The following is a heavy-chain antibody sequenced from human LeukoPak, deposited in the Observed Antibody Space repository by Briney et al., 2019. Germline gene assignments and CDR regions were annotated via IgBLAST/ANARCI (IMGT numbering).Heavy chain of an antibody. CDR2: ISAYNGNT. V-gene: IGHV1-18*01. CDR1: GYTFTSYG. CDR3: AKDLGNNSSWYEDY. J-gene: IGHJ4*01. D-gene: IGHD6-13*01. Sequence: ASVKVSCKASGYTFTSYGISWVRQAPGQGLEWIGWISAYNGNTNYAQKLQGRVTMTTDTSTSTASMELRNLRSDDPAVYYCAKDLGNNSSWYEDYWGQGTLVTVSS.